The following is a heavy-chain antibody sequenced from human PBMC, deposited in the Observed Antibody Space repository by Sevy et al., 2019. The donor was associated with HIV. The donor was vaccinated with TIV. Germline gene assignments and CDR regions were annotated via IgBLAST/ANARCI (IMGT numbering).Heavy chain of an antibody. CDR1: GFNFNMYR. CDR3: ATLLMWFGELPRGLDY. V-gene: IGHV3-21*01. Sequence: GGSLKISCAASGFNFNMYRMNWVRQAPGKGLEWVSSIRSSSSDIKYAVSVKGRFTVSRDNAKNSLFLQMNSLRAEDTAVYYCATLLMWFGELPRGLDYWGQGALVTVSS. J-gene: IGHJ4*02. D-gene: IGHD3-10*01. CDR2: IRSSSSDI.